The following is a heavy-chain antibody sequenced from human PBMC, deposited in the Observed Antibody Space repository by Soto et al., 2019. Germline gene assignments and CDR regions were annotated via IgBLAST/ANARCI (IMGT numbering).Heavy chain of an antibody. D-gene: IGHD3-16*01. CDR1: GFIFSDYY. V-gene: IGHV3-11*01. J-gene: IGHJ4*02. CDR2: ISNSGRIT. CDR3: ARDHGGGGLTLEY. Sequence: PGGSLRLSCTASGFIFSDYYMSWIRQAPGKGLEWVSDISNSGRITHHADSVEGRFTISRDNAKDSLYLQMNSLRPEDSAIYYSARDHGGGGLTLEYWGQGTLVTVSS.